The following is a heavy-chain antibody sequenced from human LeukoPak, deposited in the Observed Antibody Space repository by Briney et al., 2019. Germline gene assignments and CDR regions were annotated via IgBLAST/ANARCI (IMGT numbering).Heavy chain of an antibody. CDR2: INPNSGGT. D-gene: IGHD2-2*02. Sequence: EASVKVSCKASGYTFTGHYMHWVRQAPGQGLEWMGWINPNSGGTNYAQKFQGRVTMTRDTSISTAYMELSRLRSDDTAVYYCARDVDCSSTSCYTRFDPWGQGTLVTVSS. V-gene: IGHV1-2*02. CDR3: ARDVDCSSTSCYTRFDP. CDR1: GYTFTGHY. J-gene: IGHJ5*02.